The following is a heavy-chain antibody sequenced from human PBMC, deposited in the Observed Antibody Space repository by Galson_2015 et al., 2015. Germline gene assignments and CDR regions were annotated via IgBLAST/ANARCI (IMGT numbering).Heavy chain of an antibody. Sequence: SLRLSCAASGFTFNNAWMTWVRQAPGKGLEWVGRIKSNTDGGTSDYAAPVRGRFTISRDDSRKTLFLQMDSLRSEDTAIYYCSTVDPLRYCGGGNCNYFDHYGMDVWGQG. V-gene: IGHV3-15*01. CDR3: STVDPLRYCGGGNCNYFDHYGMDV. CDR1: GFTFNNAW. D-gene: IGHD2-15*01. J-gene: IGHJ6*02. CDR2: IKSNTDGGTS.